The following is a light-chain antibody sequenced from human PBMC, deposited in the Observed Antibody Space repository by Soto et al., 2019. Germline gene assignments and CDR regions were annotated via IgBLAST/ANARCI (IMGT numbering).Light chain of an antibody. CDR1: QGVSSWS. J-gene: IGKJ2*01. CDR2: GAS. V-gene: IGKV3-20*01. Sequence: EIVLMQSPGTLSSSPGKRATLSCRASQGVSSWSLAWDQQKGGQAPRLLIYGASRRATGLPDRFSGSGSGTDFTLTISRLEPEDFAVYYCQQYGSSNTFGQGTKVDIK. CDR3: QQYGSSNT.